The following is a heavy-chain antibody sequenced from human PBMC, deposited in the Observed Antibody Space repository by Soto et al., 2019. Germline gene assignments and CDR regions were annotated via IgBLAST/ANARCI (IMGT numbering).Heavy chain of an antibody. CDR1: GFTLSSYS. J-gene: IGHJ4*02. Sequence: QVQLVESGGGVVQPGRSLRLSCAASGFTLSSYSMHWVRQAPGRGLEWVGVISYDGNKKYYRDSVKGRFSISIDTSNNTVNLHMNSLRPEDTAVYYCARSVAVAGLDYWGQGTLVTVS. CDR2: ISYDGNKK. V-gene: IGHV3-30-3*01. D-gene: IGHD6-19*01. CDR3: ARSVAVAGLDY.